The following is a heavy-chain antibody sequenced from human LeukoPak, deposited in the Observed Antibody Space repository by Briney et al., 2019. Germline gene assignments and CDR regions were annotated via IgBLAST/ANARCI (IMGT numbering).Heavy chain of an antibody. CDR3: ARDITMVRGVIAFDI. V-gene: IGHV4-34*01. D-gene: IGHD3-10*01. J-gene: IGHJ3*02. Sequence: PSETLSLTCAVYGGSFSGYYWSWIRQPPGKGLEWIGEINHSGSTNYNPSLKSRVTISVDTSKNQFSLKLSSVTAADTAAYYCARDITMVRGVIAFDIWGQGTMVTVSS. CDR2: INHSGST. CDR1: GGSFSGYY.